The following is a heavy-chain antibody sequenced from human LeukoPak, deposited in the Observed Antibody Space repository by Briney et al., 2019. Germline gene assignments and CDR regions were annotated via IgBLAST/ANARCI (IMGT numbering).Heavy chain of an antibody. CDR3: AKDLGPFGDIIVIPTAIQEDY. J-gene: IGHJ4*02. CDR2: LSGSGGRT. CDR1: GFTFSTYA. V-gene: IGHV3-23*01. Sequence: GGSLRLSCAASGFTFSTYAMTWVRQAPGKGLEWVSTLSGSGGRTYYADSVKGRFTISRDNSKKMLYLQMDSLRVEDTAVYYCAKDLGPFGDIIVIPTAIQEDYWGQGTLVTVSS. D-gene: IGHD2-2*02.